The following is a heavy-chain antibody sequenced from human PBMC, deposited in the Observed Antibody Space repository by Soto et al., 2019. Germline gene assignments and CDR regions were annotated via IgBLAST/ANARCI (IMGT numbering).Heavy chain of an antibody. CDR3: ALYGGNSRPYYYYGMDV. CDR1: GGSFSGYY. Sequence: QVQLQQWGAGLLKPSETLSLTCAVYGGSFSGYYWSWIRQPPGKGLEWIGEINHSGSTNYNPSLNSRVTISVDTSKNQFSLKLSSVTAADTAVYYCALYGGNSRPYYYYGMDVWGQGTTVTVSS. J-gene: IGHJ6*02. V-gene: IGHV4-34*01. D-gene: IGHD4-17*01. CDR2: INHSGST.